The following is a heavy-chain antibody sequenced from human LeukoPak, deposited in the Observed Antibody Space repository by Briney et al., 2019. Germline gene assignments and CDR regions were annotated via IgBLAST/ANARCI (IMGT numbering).Heavy chain of an antibody. V-gene: IGHV1-69*05. Sequence: SVKVSCKASGGTFSSYAIIWVRQAPGQGLEWMGEIIPIFGTANYAQKFQGRVTITTDESTSTAYMELSSLRSEDTAVYYCASDPSYDFWSGYYYWGQGTLVTVSS. CDR3: ASDPSYDFWSGYYY. J-gene: IGHJ4*02. CDR1: GGTFSSYA. CDR2: IIPIFGTA. D-gene: IGHD3/OR15-3a*01.